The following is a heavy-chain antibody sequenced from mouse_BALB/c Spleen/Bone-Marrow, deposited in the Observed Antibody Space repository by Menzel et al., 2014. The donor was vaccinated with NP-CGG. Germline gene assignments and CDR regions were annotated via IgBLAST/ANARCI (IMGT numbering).Heavy chain of an antibody. CDR1: GFTFTDYY. CDR3: ARDEDVGIYWYFDV. J-gene: IGHJ1*01. Sequence: EVKVVESGGGSVQPGGSLRLSCATSGFTFTDYYMSWVRQPPGKALEWLGFIRNKAKGYTTDYSASVKGRFTISRDNSQRILYLQMNTLRAEDSATYYCARDEDVGIYWYFDVWGAGTTVIVSS. CDR2: IRNKAKGYTT. V-gene: IGHV7-3*02.